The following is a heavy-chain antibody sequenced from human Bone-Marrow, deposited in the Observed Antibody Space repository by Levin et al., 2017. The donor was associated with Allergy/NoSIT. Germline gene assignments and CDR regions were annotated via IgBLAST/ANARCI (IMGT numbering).Heavy chain of an antibody. CDR1: GYTLTELS. Sequence: GESLKISCKVSGYTLTELSMHWVRQAPGKGLEWMGGFDPEDGETIYAQKFQGRVTMTEDTSTDTAYMELSSLRSEDTAVYYCATSGPTRNCTNGVCYNLTEGLGFDYWGQGTLVTVSS. CDR3: ATSGPTRNCTNGVCYNLTEGLGFDY. J-gene: IGHJ4*02. D-gene: IGHD2-8*01. V-gene: IGHV1-24*01. CDR2: FDPEDGET.